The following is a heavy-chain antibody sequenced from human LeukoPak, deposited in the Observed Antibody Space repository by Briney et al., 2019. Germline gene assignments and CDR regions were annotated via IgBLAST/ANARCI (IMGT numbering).Heavy chain of an antibody. V-gene: IGHV4-4*07. J-gene: IGHJ4*02. CDR1: GGSISSYY. CDR2: IYTSGST. Sequence: PSETLSLTCTVSGGSISSYYWSWIRQPAGKGLEWIGRIYTSGSTNYNPSLKSRVTISVDTSKNQFSLKLSSVTAADTAVYYCARCSRGWELPTFDYWGQGTLVTVSS. CDR3: ARCSRGWELPTFDY. D-gene: IGHD1-26*01.